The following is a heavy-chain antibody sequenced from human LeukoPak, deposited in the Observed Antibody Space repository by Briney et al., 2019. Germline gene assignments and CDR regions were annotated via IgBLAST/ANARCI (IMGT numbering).Heavy chain of an antibody. CDR1: GFTFSDYS. J-gene: IGHJ4*02. D-gene: IGHD2-21*02. CDR3: QRGSTADTRHLDY. V-gene: IGHV3-21*01. Sequence: PGGSLRLSCVASGFTFSDYSMSWVRQAPGKGLDWVSIISSGSGDIHYAESVKGRFTISRDNAKNSVYLQMYSLRDEDTAVYYCQRGSTADTRHLDYWGQGTLVTVSS. CDR2: ISSGSGDI.